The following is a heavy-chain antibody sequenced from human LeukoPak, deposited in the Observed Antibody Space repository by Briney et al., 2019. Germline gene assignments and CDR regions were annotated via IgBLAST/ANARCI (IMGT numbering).Heavy chain of an antibody. CDR2: IIPLLGTP. CDR3: ARMKYFDSTGYSHAEYFQH. V-gene: IGHV1-69*08. Sequence: SVKVSCKASGGTFNSFTISWVRQAPGQGLEWVGRIIPLLGTPDYAQKFQGRVTITSDKYTGTAYIELSSLRSEDTAMYYCARMKYFDSTGYSHAEYFQHWGQGTLIIVSS. J-gene: IGHJ1*01. D-gene: IGHD3-22*01. CDR1: GGTFNSFT.